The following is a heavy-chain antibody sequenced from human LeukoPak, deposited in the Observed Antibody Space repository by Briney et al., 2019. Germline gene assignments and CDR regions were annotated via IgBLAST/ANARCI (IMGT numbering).Heavy chain of an antibody. CDR1: GGTFSSYA. J-gene: IGHJ3*02. D-gene: IGHD3-16*01. V-gene: IGHV1-69*13. CDR3: ARGAPGERMGAFDI. Sequence: LRASVKVSCKASGGTFSSYAISWVRQAPGQGLEWMGGIIPIFGTANYAQKFQGRVTITADESTSTAYMELSSLRSEDTAVYYCARGAPGERMGAFDIWGQGTMVTVSS. CDR2: IIPIFGTA.